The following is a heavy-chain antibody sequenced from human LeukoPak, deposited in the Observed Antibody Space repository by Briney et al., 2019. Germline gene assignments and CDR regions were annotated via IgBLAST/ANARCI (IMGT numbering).Heavy chain of an antibody. Sequence: GGSLRLSCAASGFIFTDYWMSWVRQAPGKGLEWVANIKQDGSEKYYVGSVKGRFTISRDNAKSSLYLQMNSPRAEDTAVYYCTREMVMIDYWGQGNLVTVSS. CDR1: GFIFTDYW. D-gene: IGHD4-23*01. CDR2: IKQDGSEK. CDR3: TREMVMIDY. J-gene: IGHJ4*02. V-gene: IGHV3-7*03.